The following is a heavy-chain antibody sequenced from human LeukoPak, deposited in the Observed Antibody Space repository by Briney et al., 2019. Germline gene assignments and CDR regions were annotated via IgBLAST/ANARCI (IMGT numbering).Heavy chain of an antibody. CDR3: ARDGGDYYDSSGPFDY. D-gene: IGHD3-22*01. Sequence: GGSLRLSCAASGFTVSSNYMSWVRRAPGKGLEWVSVIYSGGSTYYADSVKGRFTISRDNSKNTLYLQMNSLRAEDTAVYYCARDGGDYYDSSGPFDYWGQGTLVTVSS. CDR1: GFTVSSNY. J-gene: IGHJ4*02. V-gene: IGHV3-53*01. CDR2: IYSGGST.